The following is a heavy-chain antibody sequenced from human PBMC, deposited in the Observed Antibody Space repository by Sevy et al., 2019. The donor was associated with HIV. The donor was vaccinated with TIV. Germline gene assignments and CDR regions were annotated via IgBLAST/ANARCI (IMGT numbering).Heavy chain of an antibody. CDR1: GFTLSSYA. D-gene: IGHD3-10*01. V-gene: IGHV3-30-3*01. J-gene: IGHJ4*02. CDR2: ISYDGSNK. CDR3: ARDGGATGYFDY. Sequence: GGSLRLSCAASGFTLSSYAMHWVHQAPGKGREWVEVISYDGSNKYYADSVKGRFTISRDNSKNTLYLQMNSLRAEDTAVYYCARDGGATGYFDYWGQGSLVTVSS.